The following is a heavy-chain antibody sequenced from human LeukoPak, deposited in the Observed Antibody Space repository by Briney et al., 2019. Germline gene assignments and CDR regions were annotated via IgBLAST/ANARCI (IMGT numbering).Heavy chain of an antibody. Sequence: ASVKVSCKASGYTFTSYDINWVRQAPGQGLEWMGWMNPNSGNTDHAQQLQGRVTMTRNTSISTAYMELSSLTSDDTAVYYCTKGSGSGSYRDYWGQGTLVTVSS. CDR3: TKGSGSGSYRDY. V-gene: IGHV1-8*01. CDR2: MNPNSGNT. D-gene: IGHD3-10*01. CDR1: GYTFTSYD. J-gene: IGHJ4*02.